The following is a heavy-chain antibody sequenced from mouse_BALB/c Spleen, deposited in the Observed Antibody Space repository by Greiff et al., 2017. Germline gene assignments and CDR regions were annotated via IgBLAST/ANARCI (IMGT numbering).Heavy chain of an antibody. CDR1: GFTFSNYW. Sequence: EVKLMESGGGLVQPGGSMKLSCVASGFTFSNYWMNWVRQSPEKGLEWVAEIRLKSNNYATHYAESVKGRFTISRDDSKSSVYLQMNNLRAEDTGIYYCTRGYGSSYWYFDGWGAGTTVTVSS. V-gene: IGHV6-6*02. D-gene: IGHD1-1*01. J-gene: IGHJ1*01. CDR2: IRLKSNNYAT. CDR3: TRGYGSSYWYFDG.